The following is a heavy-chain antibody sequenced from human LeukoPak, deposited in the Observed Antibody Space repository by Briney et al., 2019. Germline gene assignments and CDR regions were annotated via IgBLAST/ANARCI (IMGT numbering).Heavy chain of an antibody. CDR2: ISSSSSYI. CDR3: AGYCSGGSCYGNWFDP. V-gene: IGHV3-21*01. Sequence: GGSLRLSCAASGFTFSSYSMNWVRQAPGKGLEWVSSISSSSSYIYYADSVKGRFTISRDNSKNTLYLQMNSLRAEDTAVYYCAGYCSGGSCYGNWFDPWGQGTLVTVSS. CDR1: GFTFSSYS. J-gene: IGHJ5*02. D-gene: IGHD2-15*01.